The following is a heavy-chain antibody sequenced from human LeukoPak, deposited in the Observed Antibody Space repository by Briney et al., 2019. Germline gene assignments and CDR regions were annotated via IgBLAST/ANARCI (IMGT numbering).Heavy chain of an antibody. CDR3: ARVPGDY. CDR1: GFTFRSYS. D-gene: IGHD3-10*01. J-gene: IGHJ4*02. V-gene: IGHV3-21*01. CDR2: ISSSNSLI. Sequence: PGGSLRLSCAASGFTFRSYSMNWVRQAPGQGLEWVSSISSSNSLIYYADSVKGRLTISRDNSKNSLYLQTNSLRAEDTAVYYCARVPGDYWGQGTLVTVSS.